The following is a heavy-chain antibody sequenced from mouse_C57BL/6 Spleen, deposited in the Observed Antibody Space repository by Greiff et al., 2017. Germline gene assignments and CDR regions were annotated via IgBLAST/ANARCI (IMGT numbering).Heavy chain of an antibody. Sequence: QVQLQQPGAELVMPGASVKLSCKASGYTFTSYWMHWVKQRPGQGLEWIGEIDPSARYTNYNQKFKGKSTLTVEKSSSTTYMQLSSLTSEYSAFYYCARWENYGSSPAWFAYWGQGTLVTVSA. CDR2: IDPSARYT. D-gene: IGHD1-1*01. CDR1: GYTFTSYW. J-gene: IGHJ3*01. CDR3: ARWENYGSSPAWFAY. V-gene: IGHV1-69*01.